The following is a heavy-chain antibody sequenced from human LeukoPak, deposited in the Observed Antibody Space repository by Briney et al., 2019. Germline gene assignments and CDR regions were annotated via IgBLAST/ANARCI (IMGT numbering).Heavy chain of an antibody. D-gene: IGHD3-22*01. Sequence: GGSLRLSCAASGFTFSSFAMSWVRQAPGKGLEWVSYISTYSSTIYYADSVKGRFTISRDDAKNSLYLQLNSLRAEDTAVYYCARDLESSVYFFFDSWGQGTLVTVSS. J-gene: IGHJ4*02. CDR2: ISTYSSTI. V-gene: IGHV3-48*01. CDR1: GFTFSSFA. CDR3: ARDLESSVYFFFDS.